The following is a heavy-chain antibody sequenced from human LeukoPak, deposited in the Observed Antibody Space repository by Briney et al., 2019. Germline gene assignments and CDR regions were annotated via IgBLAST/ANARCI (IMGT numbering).Heavy chain of an antibody. CDR1: GYSFNSQG. J-gene: IGHJ3*02. V-gene: IGHV7-4-1*02. CDR3: AREILRFDI. Sequence: GASVKVSCKASGYSFNSQGMNWVRQAPGQGLDWMGCINTDSGNPTYLQGFTGRFVFSLDSYVSTAYLQISNLMPEDTAKYYCAREILRFDIWGQGTMVTVSS. CDR2: INTDSGNP.